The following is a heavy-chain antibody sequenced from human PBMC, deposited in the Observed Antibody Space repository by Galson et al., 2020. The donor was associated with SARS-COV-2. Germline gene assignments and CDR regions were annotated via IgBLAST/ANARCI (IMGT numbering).Heavy chain of an antibody. D-gene: IGHD2-21*02. V-gene: IGHV1-8*01. J-gene: IGHJ5*02. CDR3: ARGVLTAEVMINWFGP. Sequence: ASVKVSCEASGYNFTDFDINWVRQAPGQGLEWMGWMNPNSGNTGYSRKFQGRVTMTRDTATNTAYMELSSLRSDDTAVYWCARGVLTAEVMINWFGPWGQGTQVTVSS. CDR2: MNPNSGNT. CDR1: GYNFTDFD.